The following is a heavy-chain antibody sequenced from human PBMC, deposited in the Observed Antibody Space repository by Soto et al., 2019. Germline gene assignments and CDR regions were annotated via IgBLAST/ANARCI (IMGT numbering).Heavy chain of an antibody. D-gene: IGHD2-2*02. CDR2: INHSGST. CDR3: ARGKYCSSTSCYTHIPRYYYYYYMDV. CDR1: GGSFSGYY. J-gene: IGHJ6*03. V-gene: IGHV4-34*01. Sequence: SSETLSLTCAVYGGSFSGYYWSWIRQPPGKGLEWIGEINHSGSTNYNPSLKSRVTISVDTSKNQFSLKLSSVTAADTAVYYCARGKYCSSTSCYTHIPRYYYYYYMDVWGKGTTVTVSS.